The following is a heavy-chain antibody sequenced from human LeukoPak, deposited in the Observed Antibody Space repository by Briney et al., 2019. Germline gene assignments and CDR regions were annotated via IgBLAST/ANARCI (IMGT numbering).Heavy chain of an antibody. V-gene: IGHV3-30-3*01. CDR1: GFTFSNCA. J-gene: IGHJ4*02. CDR3: ARESSGSGSSVDY. CDR2: ILYDGSEQ. D-gene: IGHD1-26*01. Sequence: PGGSLRLSCGASGFTFSNCAMHWVRQAPGKGLEWVAVILYDGSEQFYADSVKGQFIISRDNSKNTLHLQMNSLRDEDTAVYYCARESSGSGSSVDYWGQGTLVIVSS.